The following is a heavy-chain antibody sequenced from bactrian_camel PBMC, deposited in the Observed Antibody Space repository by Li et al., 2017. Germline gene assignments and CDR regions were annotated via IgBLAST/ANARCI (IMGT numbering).Heavy chain of an antibody. J-gene: IGHJ4*01. CDR3: AAVSTGPCLSVISRGSPQRGDFQF. CDR2: VAATSKYGSP. V-gene: IGHV3S66*01. Sequence: QLVESGGGSVQPGGSLRLSCTTSKFSLADYDMGWCRQAPGKEEKEEGKECELVAATSKYGSPYYKDSVKGRLTITHDNTKNTHFLEMSNLQPEDSAVYYCAAVSTGPCLSVISRGSPQRGDFQFWGQGTQVTVS. CDR1: KFSLADYD. D-gene: IGHD7*01.